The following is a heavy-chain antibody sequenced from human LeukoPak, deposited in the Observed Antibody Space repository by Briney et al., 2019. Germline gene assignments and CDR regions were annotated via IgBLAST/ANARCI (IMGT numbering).Heavy chain of an antibody. J-gene: IGHJ4*02. Sequence: PGGFLRLSCAASGFLFSDCTMSWLRQAPGEGLQWVSAITPNGGFATYAESVKGRFIISRDNSRNTLYLQMNSLRAEDTAVYYCAKPHASGIYLPYDNWGQGTPVTVSS. D-gene: IGHD3-10*01. CDR3: AKPHASGIYLPYDN. V-gene: IGHV3-23*01. CDR2: ITPNGGFA. CDR1: GFLFSDCT.